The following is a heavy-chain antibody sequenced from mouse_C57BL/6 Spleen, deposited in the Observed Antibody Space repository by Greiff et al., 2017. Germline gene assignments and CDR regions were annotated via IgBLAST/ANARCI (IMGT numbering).Heavy chain of an antibody. J-gene: IGHJ3*01. CDR2: IHPSDSDT. D-gene: IGHD2-3*01. V-gene: IGHV1-74*01. Sequence: QVQLQQPGAELVKPGASVKVSCKASGYTFTSYWMHWVKQRPGQGLEWIGRIHPSDSDTNYNQKFKGKATLTVDKSSSTAYLQLSSLTSEDTAIYYCAYDPFAYWGQGTLVTVSA. CDR1: GYTFTSYW. CDR3: AYDPFAY.